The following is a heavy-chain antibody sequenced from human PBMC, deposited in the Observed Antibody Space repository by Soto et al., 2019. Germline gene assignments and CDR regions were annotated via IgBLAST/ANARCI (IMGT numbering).Heavy chain of an antibody. CDR2: MNPNSGNT. J-gene: IGHJ4*02. D-gene: IGHD3-10*01. CDR1: GYTFTSYD. V-gene: IGHV1-8*01. CDR3: ARGTYGSGSYYHESFDY. Sequence: QVQLVQSGAEVKKPGASVKVSCKASGYTFTSYDINWVRQATGQGLEWMGWMNPNSGNTGYAQKFQGRVTMTRNTSISTAYMELSSLRSEDTAVYYCARGTYGSGSYYHESFDYWGQGTLVTVSS.